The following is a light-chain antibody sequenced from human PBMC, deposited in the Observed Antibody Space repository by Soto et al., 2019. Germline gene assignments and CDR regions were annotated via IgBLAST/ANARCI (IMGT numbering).Light chain of an antibody. CDR2: DVS. V-gene: IGLV2-14*01. CDR3: SSYTSSSTLFV. CDR1: SSDVGGYNY. J-gene: IGLJ1*01. Sequence: QSALTQPASVSGSPGQSITISCTGSSSDVGGYNYVSWYQQHPGKAPNLVIYDVSNRPSGVSDRFSGSKSGTTASLTISGLQAEDEADYYCSSYTSSSTLFVFGSGTKVTVL.